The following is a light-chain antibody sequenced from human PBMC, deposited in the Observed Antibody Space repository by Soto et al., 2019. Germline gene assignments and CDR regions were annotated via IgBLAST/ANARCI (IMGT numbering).Light chain of an antibody. V-gene: IGKV4-1*01. J-gene: IGKJ2*01. CDR2: WAS. CDR1: QSVLYSSNNKNY. CDR3: QQYYITPET. Sequence: DIVMTQSPDSLAVSLGERATINCKSSQSVLYSSNNKNYLAWYQQKPGQPPKLLIYWASTRESGVPDRFSGSGSGTDFTITISSLQAEDVAVYYCQQYYITPETFGQGTKLEIK.